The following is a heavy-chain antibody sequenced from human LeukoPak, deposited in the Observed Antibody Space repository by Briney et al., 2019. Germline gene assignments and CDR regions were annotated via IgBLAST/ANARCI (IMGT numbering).Heavy chain of an antibody. CDR1: GFAFSSYS. V-gene: IGHV3-21*01. CDR3: ARDLVLTEGAY. D-gene: IGHD1-14*01. J-gene: IGHJ4*02. CDR2: ISSSSSYI. Sequence: NPGGSLRLSCAASGFAFSSYSMNWVRQAPGKGLEWVSSISSSSSYIYYADSVKGRFTISRDNAKNSLYLQMNSLRAEDTAVYYCARDLVLTEGAYWGQGTLVTVSS.